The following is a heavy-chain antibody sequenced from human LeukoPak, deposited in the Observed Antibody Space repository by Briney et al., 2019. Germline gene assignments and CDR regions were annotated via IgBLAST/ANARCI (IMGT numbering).Heavy chain of an antibody. D-gene: IGHD3-9*01. Sequence: GGSLRLSCAASGFTFSNYWMHWVRQAPGKGLVWVSRINSDGSITSYADSVKGRFTISRDNAKNSLYLQMNSLRAEDTAVYYCARADREVLRYFDWPNRWFDPWGQGTLVTVSS. CDR1: GFTFSNYW. CDR3: ARADREVLRYFDWPNRWFDP. J-gene: IGHJ5*02. CDR2: INSDGSIT. V-gene: IGHV3-74*01.